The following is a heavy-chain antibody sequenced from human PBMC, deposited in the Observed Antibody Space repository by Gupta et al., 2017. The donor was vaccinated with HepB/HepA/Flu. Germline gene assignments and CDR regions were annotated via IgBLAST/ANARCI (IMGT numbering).Heavy chain of an antibody. CDR1: GFTFSIYE. CDR2: ISSSGSTI. CDR3: ARGELLYWYFDL. J-gene: IGHJ2*01. Sequence: EVQLVESGGGLVQPGGSLSLSCAASGFTFSIYEMTWVRQAPGKGLEWVSYISSSGSTIYYADSVKGRFTISRDNAKNSLYLQMNSLRAEDTAVYYCARGELLYWYFDLWGRGTLVTVSS. D-gene: IGHD1-26*01. V-gene: IGHV3-48*03.